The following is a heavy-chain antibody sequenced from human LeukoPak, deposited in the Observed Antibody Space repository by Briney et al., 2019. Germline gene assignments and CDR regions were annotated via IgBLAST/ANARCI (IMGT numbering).Heavy chain of an antibody. V-gene: IGHV3-30*02. J-gene: IGHJ4*02. D-gene: IGHD3-22*01. CDR1: GFTFSSYG. Sequence: GESLRLSCAASGFTFSSYGMHWFRQAPGKGLEWVAFIRYDGTDKYYADSVKGRFTISRDNSKNTLYLQMNSLRAEDTAVYYCAKEAPGGYYDSSGCPDYWGQGTLVTVSS. CDR2: IRYDGTDK. CDR3: AKEAPGGYYDSSGCPDY.